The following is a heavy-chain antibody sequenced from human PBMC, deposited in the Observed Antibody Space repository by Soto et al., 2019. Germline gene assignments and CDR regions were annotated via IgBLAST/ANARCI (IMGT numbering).Heavy chain of an antibody. V-gene: IGHV5-51*01. J-gene: IGHJ6*02. CDR3: ARHWRVAVAGTPYYYYGMDV. CDR2: IYPGDSDT. Sequence: GESLKISCKGSGYSFTGYWIGWVRQMPGKGLEWMGIIYPGDSDTRYSPSFQGQVTISADKSISTAYLQWSSLKASDTAMYYCARHWRVAVAGTPYYYYGMDVWGQGTTVTVSS. D-gene: IGHD6-19*01. CDR1: GYSFTGYW.